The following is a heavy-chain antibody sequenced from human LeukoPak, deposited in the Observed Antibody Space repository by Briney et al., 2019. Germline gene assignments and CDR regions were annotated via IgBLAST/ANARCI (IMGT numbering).Heavy chain of an antibody. CDR3: TRDDWYCSGGSCPLFDY. CDR2: VWDAGTNT. D-gene: IGHD2-15*01. Sequence: GGSLRLSCAASGFTFSNYAMHWVRQAPGKGLEWVAAVWDAGTNTHYADSVKGRVTISRDNSKNTVYLQMNSLRAEDTAVYYCTRDDWYCSGGSCPLFDYWGQGTLVTVS. V-gene: IGHV3-33*01. J-gene: IGHJ4*02. CDR1: GFTFSNYA.